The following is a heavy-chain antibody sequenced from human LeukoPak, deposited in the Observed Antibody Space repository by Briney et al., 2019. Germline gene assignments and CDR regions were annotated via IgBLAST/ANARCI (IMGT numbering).Heavy chain of an antibody. V-gene: IGHV4-39*01. J-gene: IGHJ4*02. D-gene: IGHD3-3*01. CDR1: GGSISSSSYY. CDR2: IYYSGST. CDR3: ARHVPLGGYYFARTTYFDY. Sequence: PSETLSLTCTVSGGSISSSSYYWGWIRQPPGKGLEWIGSIYYSGSTYYNPSLKSRVTISVDTSKNQFSLKLSSVTAADTAVYYCARHVPLGGYYFARTTYFDYWGQGTLVTVSS.